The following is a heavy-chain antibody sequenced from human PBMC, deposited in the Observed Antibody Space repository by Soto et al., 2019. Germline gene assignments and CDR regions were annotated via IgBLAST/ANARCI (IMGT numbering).Heavy chain of an antibody. J-gene: IGHJ4*02. D-gene: IGHD6-13*01. CDR1: GGSISGYY. Sequence: PSETLSLTCTVSGGSISGYYWSWIRQPPGKGLEWIGYIYYSGSTNYNPSLKSRVTISVDTSKNQFSLKLSSVTAADTAVYYCARLGTAALYYFDYWGQGTLVTVSS. V-gene: IGHV4-59*08. CDR3: ARLGTAALYYFDY. CDR2: IYYSGST.